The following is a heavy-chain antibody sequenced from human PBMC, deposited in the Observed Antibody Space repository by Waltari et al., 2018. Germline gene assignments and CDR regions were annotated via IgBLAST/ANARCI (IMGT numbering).Heavy chain of an antibody. Sequence: EVQLVQSGAEVKKPGATVKISFKASRFTFTDYYMHWVQQAPGNGLEWMGRVDPEDGETIYAEKFQGRVTITADTSTDTAYMELSSLRSEDTAVYYCATFDCGGDCYSGRDIWGQGTMVTVSS. V-gene: IGHV1-69-2*01. CDR2: VDPEDGET. CDR3: ATFDCGGDCYSGRDI. D-gene: IGHD2-21*01. CDR1: RFTFTDYY. J-gene: IGHJ3*02.